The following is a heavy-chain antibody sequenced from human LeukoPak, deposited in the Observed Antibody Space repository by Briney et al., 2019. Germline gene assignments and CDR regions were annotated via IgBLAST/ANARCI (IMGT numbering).Heavy chain of an antibody. Sequence: GSSVKVSCKASGGTFSSYAISWVRQAPGQGLEWMGRIIPIFGTANYAQKFQGRGTITTDESTSTAYMELSSLRSEDTAVYYCARNPRIAARIYYYYMDVWGKGTTVTVSS. J-gene: IGHJ6*03. CDR3: ARNPRIAARIYYYYMDV. CDR1: GGTFSSYA. CDR2: IIPIFGTA. D-gene: IGHD6-6*01. V-gene: IGHV1-69*05.